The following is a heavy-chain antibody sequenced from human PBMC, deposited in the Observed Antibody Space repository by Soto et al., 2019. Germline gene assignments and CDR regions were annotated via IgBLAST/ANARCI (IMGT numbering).Heavy chain of an antibody. D-gene: IGHD3-22*01. V-gene: IGHV3-7*04. CDR2: IKPDGSEK. CDR1: GFTFNTYW. CDR3: ARGDYYDTSGPFSDAFDI. J-gene: IGHJ3*02. Sequence: GGSLRLSCAASGFTFNTYWMSWVRQAPGKGLEWVANIKPDGSEKWYVDSVKGRFTISRDNAKNSLYLQMNSLRADDTAVYYCARGDYYDTSGPFSDAFDIWGQGTMVTVSS.